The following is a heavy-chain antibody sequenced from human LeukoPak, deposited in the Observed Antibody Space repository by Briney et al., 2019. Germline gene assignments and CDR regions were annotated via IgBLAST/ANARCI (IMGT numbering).Heavy chain of an antibody. J-gene: IGHJ4*02. V-gene: IGHV3-23*01. CDR1: GFTFSIYA. D-gene: IGHD6-19*01. CDR3: ASSGSGWDRYFDY. Sequence: GGSLRLSCAASGFTFSIYAMTWVRQAPGKGLEWVSGISGSGGSTYYADSVKGRFTISRDNSKNTLYLQMNGLRAEDTAVYYCASSGSGWDRYFDYWGQGTLVTVSS. CDR2: ISGSGGST.